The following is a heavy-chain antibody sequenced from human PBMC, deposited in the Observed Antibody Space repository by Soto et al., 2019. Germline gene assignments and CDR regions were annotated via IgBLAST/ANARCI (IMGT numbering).Heavy chain of an antibody. D-gene: IGHD3-3*01. CDR3: ARAYYDFWSGYYYYYYMDV. J-gene: IGHJ6*03. Sequence: QVQLVQSGAEVKKPGASVKVSCKASGYTFTSYGISWVRQAPGQGLEWMGWISAYNGNTNYAQKLQGRVTMTTDTSTSTAYMELRSLRSDDTAVYYCARAYYDFWSGYYYYYYMDVWGKGTTVTXSS. CDR2: ISAYNGNT. V-gene: IGHV1-18*01. CDR1: GYTFTSYG.